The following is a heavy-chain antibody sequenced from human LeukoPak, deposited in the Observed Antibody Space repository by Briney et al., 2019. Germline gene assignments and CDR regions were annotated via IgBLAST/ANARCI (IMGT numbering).Heavy chain of an antibody. D-gene: IGHD3-22*01. CDR3: ARDPAPNYYDNRGYYLDY. Sequence: SQTLSLTCTVSGDSIGSADYYWTWIRQPPGKGLEWIGNIYYSGSTSYKSPLKSRVTMSLDTSKNQFSLKLSSVTAADTAVYYCARDPAPNYYDNRGYYLDYWGQGILVTVSS. CDR1: GDSIGSADYY. J-gene: IGHJ4*02. V-gene: IGHV4-30-4*01. CDR2: IYYSGST.